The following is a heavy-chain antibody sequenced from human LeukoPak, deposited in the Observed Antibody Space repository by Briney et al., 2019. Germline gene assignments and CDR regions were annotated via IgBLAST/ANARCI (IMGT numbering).Heavy chain of an antibody. J-gene: IGHJ4*02. Sequence: GGSLRLSCVASGFTVSSYYVSWVRQAPGKGLEWVSVIYSGGSTYYADSVEGRFTVSRDDSKNTLYLEMRSLRAEDTAVYYCARDLHPRLTGYFDYWGQGTLVTVSS. CDR2: IYSGGST. V-gene: IGHV3-53*01. D-gene: IGHD3-16*01. CDR1: GFTVSSYY. CDR3: ARDLHPRLTGYFDY.